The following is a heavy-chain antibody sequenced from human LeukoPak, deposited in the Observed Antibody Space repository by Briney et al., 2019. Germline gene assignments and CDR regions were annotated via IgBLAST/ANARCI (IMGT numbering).Heavy chain of an antibody. Sequence: AGGSLRLSCAASGFTFSSYAMHWVRQAPGKGLEWVAVISYDGSNKYYADSVKGRFTISRDNSKNTLYLQMNSLRAEDTAVYYCARARSDSSSWYFHGSDWFDPWGQGTLVTVSS. CDR2: ISYDGSNK. J-gene: IGHJ5*02. CDR1: GFTFSSYA. D-gene: IGHD6-13*01. CDR3: ARARSDSSSWYFHGSDWFDP. V-gene: IGHV3-30*04.